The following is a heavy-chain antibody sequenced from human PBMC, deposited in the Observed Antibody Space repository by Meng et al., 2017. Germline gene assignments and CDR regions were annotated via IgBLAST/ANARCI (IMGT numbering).Heavy chain of an antibody. Sequence: VQLVQTGAYVKKPGSSVNVACKASGGAFSSYAISWVRQAPGQGLEWMGGNIPIFGTANYGQKFQGRGTINAEESTSTAYMELSRLRSEDTAVYVCARVGLDGLYDFDYWGQGTLVTVSS. D-gene: IGHD6-19*01. CDR2: NIPIFGTA. J-gene: IGHJ4*02. V-gene: IGHV1-69*01. CDR3: ARVGLDGLYDFDY. CDR1: GGAFSSYA.